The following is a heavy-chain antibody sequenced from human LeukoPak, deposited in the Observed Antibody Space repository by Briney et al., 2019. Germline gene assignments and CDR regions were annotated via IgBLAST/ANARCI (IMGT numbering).Heavy chain of an antibody. D-gene: IGHD3-22*01. CDR2: IYTSGST. Sequence: SETLSLTCTVSGGSISSSSYYWGWIRQPPGKGLEWIGRIYTSGSTNYNPSLKSRVTMSVDTSKNQFSLKLSSVTAADTAVYYCAREAYYYDSSGYYYAIDYWGQGTLVTVSS. CDR3: AREAYYYDSSGYYYAIDY. V-gene: IGHV4-39*07. J-gene: IGHJ4*02. CDR1: GGSISSSSYY.